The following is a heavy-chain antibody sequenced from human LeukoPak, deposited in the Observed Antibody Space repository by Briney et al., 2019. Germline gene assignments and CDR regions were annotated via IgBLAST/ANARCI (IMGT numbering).Heavy chain of an antibody. Sequence: GGSLRLSCAASGFIFSNYWMTWVRQAPGKGLECVSVIYSGGSTYYADSVKGRFTVSRDNSKNTLYLQMNSLRAEDTAMYYCARGLGYCTSTTCLLPFDYWGQGTLVTVSS. V-gene: IGHV3-53*01. CDR1: GFIFSNYW. CDR3: ARGLGYCTSTTCLLPFDY. D-gene: IGHD2-2*01. CDR2: IYSGGST. J-gene: IGHJ4*02.